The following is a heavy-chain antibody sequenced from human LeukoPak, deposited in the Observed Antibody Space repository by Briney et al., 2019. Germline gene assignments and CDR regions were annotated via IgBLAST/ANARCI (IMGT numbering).Heavy chain of an antibody. CDR2: INPNSGGT. CDR3: ARGGYCSSTSCYIGWFDP. CDR1: GYTFTGYY. D-gene: IGHD2-2*02. V-gene: IGHV1-2*02. J-gene: IGHJ5*02. Sequence: ASVKVSCKASGYTFTGYYMHWVRQAAGQGLEGMGWINPNSGGTNYAQKFQGRVTMTRDTSISTAYMELSRLRSDDTAVYYCARGGYCSSTSCYIGWFDPWGQGTLVTVSS.